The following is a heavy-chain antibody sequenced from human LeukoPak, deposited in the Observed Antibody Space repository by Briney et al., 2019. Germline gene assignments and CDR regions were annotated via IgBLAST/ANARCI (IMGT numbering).Heavy chain of an antibody. V-gene: IGHV3-7*01. Sequence: GGSPRLSCAASGFTFSSYWMSWVRQAPGKGLEWVANIKQDGSEKYYVDSVKGRFTISRDNAKNSLYLQMNSLRAEDTAVYYCARDVGRIAVAGTGTVDIWGQGTMVTVSS. J-gene: IGHJ3*02. CDR2: IKQDGSEK. CDR3: ARDVGRIAVAGTGTVDI. CDR1: GFTFSSYW. D-gene: IGHD6-19*01.